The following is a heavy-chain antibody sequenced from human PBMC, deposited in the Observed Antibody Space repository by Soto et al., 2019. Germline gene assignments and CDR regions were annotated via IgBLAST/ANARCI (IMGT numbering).Heavy chain of an antibody. V-gene: IGHV3-21*01. Sequence: GGSLRLSCAASGFTFSSYSVNWVRQAPGKGLEWVSSISSSSSYIYYADSVKGRFTISRDNAKNSLYLQMNSLRAEDTAVYYCARDRDIVVVVAATDFDYWGQGTLVTVSS. CDR1: GFTFSSYS. CDR2: ISSSSSYI. J-gene: IGHJ4*02. D-gene: IGHD2-15*01. CDR3: ARDRDIVVVVAATDFDY.